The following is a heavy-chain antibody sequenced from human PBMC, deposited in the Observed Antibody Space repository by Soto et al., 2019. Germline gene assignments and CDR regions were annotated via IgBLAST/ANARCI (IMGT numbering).Heavy chain of an antibody. CDR2: IYHSGST. CDR3: ARLRGYSYGVNFDY. V-gene: IGHV4-4*02. D-gene: IGHD5-18*01. Sequence: TLSLTCAVSGGSISSSNWWSWVRQPPGKGLEWIGEIYHSGSTNYNPSLKSRVTISVDKSKNQFSLKLSSVTAADTAVYYCARLRGYSYGVNFDYWGQGTLVTVSS. CDR1: GGSISSSNW. J-gene: IGHJ4*02.